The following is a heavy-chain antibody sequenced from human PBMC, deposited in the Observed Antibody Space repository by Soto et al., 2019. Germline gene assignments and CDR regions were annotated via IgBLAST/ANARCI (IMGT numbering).Heavy chain of an antibody. D-gene: IGHD3-10*01. CDR1: GGSFDDFY. Sequence: SETLSLTCAFYGGSFDDFYWRWVRHSPGKGLEWVGEISHDGGTNYSPSLASRVSISVDTSKNQFSLHLRSVTAADTGLYYCARGQLVWYGDLTPYHRDMDVWGQGTTVTVS. J-gene: IGHJ6*02. CDR2: ISHDGGT. CDR3: ARGQLVWYGDLTPYHRDMDV. V-gene: IGHV4-34*01.